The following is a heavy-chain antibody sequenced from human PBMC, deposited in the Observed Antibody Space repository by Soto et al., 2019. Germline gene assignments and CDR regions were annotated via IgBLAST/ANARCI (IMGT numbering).Heavy chain of an antibody. CDR1: GDSVTTVGYY. V-gene: IGHV4-31*03. Sequence: SETLSLTCTVSGDSVTTVGYYWTWIRQHPGQGLEWIGFISYSGSTYYSSSLKGRVAISADTSKNQFSLKLNSVTAADTAVYYCTRGDYWGQGTLVTVSS. J-gene: IGHJ4*02. CDR2: ISYSGST. CDR3: TRGDY.